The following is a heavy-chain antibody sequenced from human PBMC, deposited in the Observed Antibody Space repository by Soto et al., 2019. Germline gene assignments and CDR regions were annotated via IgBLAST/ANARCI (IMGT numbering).Heavy chain of an antibody. Sequence: EVQLLESGGDLVQPGGSLRLSCAASGFTFSSYAMSWVRQAPGKGLEWVSAISGSGGSTYYADSVKGRFTISRDNSKNTSYLQMNSLRAEDTAVSYCAKHVQIFYYYYYMDVWGKGTTVTVSS. CDR2: ISGSGGST. V-gene: IGHV3-23*01. CDR1: GFTFSSYA. CDR3: AKHVQIFYYYYYMDV. D-gene: IGHD3-3*01. J-gene: IGHJ6*03.